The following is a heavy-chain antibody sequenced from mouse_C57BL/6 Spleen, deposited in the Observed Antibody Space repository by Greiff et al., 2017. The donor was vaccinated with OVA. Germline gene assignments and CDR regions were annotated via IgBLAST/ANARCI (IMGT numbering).Heavy chain of an antibody. J-gene: IGHJ2*01. CDR2: IWSGGST. CDR3: ARRGYDYDGDYFDY. Sequence: VQLQQSGPGLVQPSQSLSIPCTVSGFSLTSYGVHWVRQSPGKGLEWLGVIWSGGSTDYNAAFISRLSISKDNSKSQVFFKMNSLQADDTAIYYCARRGYDYDGDYFDYWGQGTTLTVSS. CDR1: GFSLTSYG. D-gene: IGHD2-4*01. V-gene: IGHV2-2*01.